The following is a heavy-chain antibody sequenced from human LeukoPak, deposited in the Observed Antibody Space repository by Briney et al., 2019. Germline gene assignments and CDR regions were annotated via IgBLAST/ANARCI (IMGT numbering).Heavy chain of an antibody. J-gene: IGHJ4*02. CDR3: ARLSWFGELLSFYFDY. V-gene: IGHV4-39*01. CDR2: IYYSGST. D-gene: IGHD3-10*01. CDR1: GGSISSSSYY. Sequence: SETLSLTCTVSGGSISSSSYYWGWIRQPPGKGLEWIGNIYYSGSTYYNPSLKSRVTISVDTSKNQFSLKLSSVTAADTAVYYCARLSWFGELLSFYFDYWGQGTLVTVSS.